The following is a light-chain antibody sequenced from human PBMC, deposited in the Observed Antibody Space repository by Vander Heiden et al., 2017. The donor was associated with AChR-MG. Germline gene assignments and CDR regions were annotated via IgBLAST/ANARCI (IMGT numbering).Light chain of an antibody. Sequence: SYELTQPPSVSVSPGQTASITGSENELGDKDACWWQQKPGQAAVLVIYQDSKRPSGIPERFSGSNSGNTATLTISGSQAMDEADYYCQAGDSSTFYVFGTGTKVTVL. CDR3: QAGDSSTFYV. J-gene: IGLJ1*01. V-gene: IGLV3-1*01. CDR1: ELGDKD. CDR2: QDS.